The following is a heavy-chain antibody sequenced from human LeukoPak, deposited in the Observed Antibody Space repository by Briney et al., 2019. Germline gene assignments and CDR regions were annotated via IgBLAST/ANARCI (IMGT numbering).Heavy chain of an antibody. D-gene: IGHD3-10*01. V-gene: IGHV1-2*02. CDR2: INPNSGGT. CDR3: VRAYGSGSSYHPDY. J-gene: IGHJ4*02. Sequence: ASVKVSCKASGYTFTAYYMHWVRQAPGQGLEWMGWINPNSGGTNSSQKFQDRVTLTRDTSISTAYMELGSLRSDDTAIYYCVRAYGSGSSYHPDYWGQGTLVTVSS. CDR1: GYTFTAYY.